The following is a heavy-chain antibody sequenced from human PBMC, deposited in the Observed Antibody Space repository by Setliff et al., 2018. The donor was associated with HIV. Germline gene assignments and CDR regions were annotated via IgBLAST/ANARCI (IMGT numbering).Heavy chain of an antibody. J-gene: IGHJ3*02. CDR3: ARVDWSNAFDI. V-gene: IGHV4-34*01. D-gene: IGHD2-21*01. CDR2: INHSGST. CDR1: GGSFSGYY. Sequence: SETLSLTCAVYGGSFSGYYWSWIRQPPGKGLEWMGEINHSGSTNYNPSLKSRVTISVDTSKNQFSLKLSSVTAADTAVYYCARVDWSNAFDIWGQGTMVTVSS.